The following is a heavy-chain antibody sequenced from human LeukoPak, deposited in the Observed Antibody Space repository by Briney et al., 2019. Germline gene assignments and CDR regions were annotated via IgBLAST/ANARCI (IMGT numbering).Heavy chain of an antibody. CDR2: INWNSDTK. Sequence: PGGSLRLSCVGSGFAFHNYAMHWVRRPPGKGLEWVSAINWNSDTKVYADSVKGRFTISRDRARNSLYLQMDSLRPEDTALYYCAKDTGGNGAYFYAMDVWGQGTSVTVSS. CDR1: GFAFHNYA. CDR3: AKDTGGNGAYFYAMDV. V-gene: IGHV3-9*01. J-gene: IGHJ6*02. D-gene: IGHD4-23*01.